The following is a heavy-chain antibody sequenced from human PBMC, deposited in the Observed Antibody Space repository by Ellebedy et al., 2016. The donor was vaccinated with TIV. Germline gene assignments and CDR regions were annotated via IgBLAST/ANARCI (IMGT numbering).Heavy chain of an antibody. CDR1: GGSFSGYY. D-gene: IGHD3-10*01. CDR3: ARMRLWFGELVGGNDY. J-gene: IGHJ4*02. V-gene: IGHV4-34*01. CDR2: INHSGST. Sequence: GSLRLSCAVYGGSFSGYYWSWIRQPPGKGLEWIGEINHSGSTNYNPSLKSRVTVSVDTSKNQFSLKLSSVTAADTAVYYCARMRLWFGELVGGNDYWGQGTLVTVSS.